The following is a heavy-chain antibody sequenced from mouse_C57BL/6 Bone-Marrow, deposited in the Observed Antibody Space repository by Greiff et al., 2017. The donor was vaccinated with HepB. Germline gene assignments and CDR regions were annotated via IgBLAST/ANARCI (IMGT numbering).Heavy chain of an antibody. J-gene: IGHJ3*01. CDR1: GYTFTSYW. CDR3: ARDMPFAY. D-gene: IGHD6-5*01. Sequence: QVHVKQPGAELVRPGTSVKLSCKASGYTFTSYWMHWVKQRPGQGLEWIGVIDPSDSYTNYNQKFKGKATLTVDTSSSTAYMQLSSLTSEDSAVYYCARDMPFAYWGQGTLVTVSA. V-gene: IGHV1-59*01. CDR2: IDPSDSYT.